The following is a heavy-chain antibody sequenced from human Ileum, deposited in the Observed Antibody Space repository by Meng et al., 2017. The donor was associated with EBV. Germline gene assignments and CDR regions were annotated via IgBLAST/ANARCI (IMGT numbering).Heavy chain of an antibody. V-gene: IGHV4-59*01. D-gene: IGHD1-26*01. CDR1: GASMTNNY. Sequence: QVQLQEVGPRPVKPSETLSLTCTVSGASMTNNYWSWIRQSPGKTLEWIGFVYSGTTSYNPSLKSRVSLSEDTSKGQFSLRLTSVTAADTAVYYCARGGQWEPLDSWGQGILVTVSS. J-gene: IGHJ4*02. CDR2: VYSGTT. CDR3: ARGGQWEPLDS.